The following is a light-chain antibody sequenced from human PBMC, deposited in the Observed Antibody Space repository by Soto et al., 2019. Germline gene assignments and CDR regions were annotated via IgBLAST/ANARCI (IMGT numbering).Light chain of an antibody. CDR1: SSDVGGYNY. V-gene: IGLV2-8*01. Sequence: QPVLTQPPSASGSPGQSVTISCTGISSDVGGYNYVSWYQQHPGKAPKLMVYEVSKRPSGVPDRFSGSKSGNTASLTVSGLQAEDEADYYCSSYGGSSNLIFGGGTKVTVL. CDR2: EVS. J-gene: IGLJ2*01. CDR3: SSYGGSSNLI.